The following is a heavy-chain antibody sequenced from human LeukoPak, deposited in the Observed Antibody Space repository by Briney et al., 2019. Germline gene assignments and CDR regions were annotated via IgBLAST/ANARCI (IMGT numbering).Heavy chain of an antibody. CDR2: IWYDGSNK. J-gene: IGHJ5*02. CDR1: GFTFSSYG. D-gene: IGHD3-10*01. CDR3: AKDGALWFGELSWFDP. V-gene: IGHV3-33*06. Sequence: PGGSLRLSCAASGFTFSSYGMHWVRQAPGKGLEWVAVIWYDGSNKYYADSVKGRFTISRDNSKNTLYLQMNSLRAEDTAVYYCAKDGALWFGELSWFDPWGQETLVTVSS.